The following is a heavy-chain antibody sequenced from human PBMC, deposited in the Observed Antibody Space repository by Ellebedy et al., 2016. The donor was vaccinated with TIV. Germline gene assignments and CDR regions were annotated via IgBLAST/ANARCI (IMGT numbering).Heavy chain of an antibody. V-gene: IGHV1-24*01. CDR1: GYTLTELL. CDR2: VDPEDGKR. CDR3: ATLVGYTYGRRGMDV. Sequence: ASVKVSCKVSGYTLTELLMHWVRQAPGKGPEWMGGVDPEDGKRIYAQKFQGRVTMTEDTSTDTAYIDVSSLRPEDTAVYYCATLVGYTYGRRGMDVWGQGTTVTVSS. D-gene: IGHD5-18*01. J-gene: IGHJ6*02.